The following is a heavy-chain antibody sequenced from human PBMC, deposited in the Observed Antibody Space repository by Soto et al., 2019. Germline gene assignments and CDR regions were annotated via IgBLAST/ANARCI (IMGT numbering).Heavy chain of an antibody. CDR3: ARDVPAFRRHDAYAI. CDR2: TYYRSKWYN. CDR1: GDSVSSNSAA. V-gene: IGHV6-1*01. Sequence: SQTLSLTCAISGDSVSSNSAAWNWIRQSPSRGLEWLGRTYYRSKWYNDYAVSVKSRISIKPDTSKNQFSLHLNSVTPEDTAVYYCARDVPAFRRHDAYAIWGQGTMVTVSS. J-gene: IGHJ3*02.